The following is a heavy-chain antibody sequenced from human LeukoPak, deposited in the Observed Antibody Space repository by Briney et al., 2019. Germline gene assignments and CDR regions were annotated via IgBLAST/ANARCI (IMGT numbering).Heavy chain of an antibody. Sequence: GGSLRLSCAASGFTFSSYAMSWVRQAPGKGLEWVSAISGSGGSTYYADSVKGRFTISRDNSKNTLYLQMNSLRAEDTAVYYCARGSGYYYTSGSYRNWFGPWGQGTLVTVSS. CDR1: GFTFSSYA. CDR2: ISGSGGST. J-gene: IGHJ5*02. D-gene: IGHD3-16*02. V-gene: IGHV3-23*01. CDR3: ARGSGYYYTSGSYRNWFGP.